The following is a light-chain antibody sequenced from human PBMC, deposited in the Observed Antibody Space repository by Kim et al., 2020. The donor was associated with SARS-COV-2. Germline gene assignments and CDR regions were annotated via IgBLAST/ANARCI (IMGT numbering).Light chain of an antibody. CDR2: YDS. V-gene: IGLV3-21*04. Sequence: GKTGQITLGGKGYGSEGVPWYQEKPGRAPVLVISYDSDRPSGIPEPFSGSNSGNTATLTISRVEAGDEADYYCQVWDSSSDHRVVFGGGTQLTVL. CDR3: QVWDSSSDHRVV. CDR1: GYGSEG. J-gene: IGLJ2*01.